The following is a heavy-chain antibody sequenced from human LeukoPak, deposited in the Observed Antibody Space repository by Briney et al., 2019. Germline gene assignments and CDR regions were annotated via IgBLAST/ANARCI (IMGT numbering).Heavy chain of an antibody. CDR3: ARGRVDIVVVPAGIGLHY. CDR1: GGSISSYY. D-gene: IGHD2-2*02. CDR2: IYYSGST. V-gene: IGHV4-59*12. Sequence: SETLSLTCTVSGGSISSYYWSWIRQPPGKGLEWIGYIYYSGSTNYNPSLKSRVTISVDTSKNQFSLKLSSVTAADTAVYYCARGRVDIVVVPAGIGLHYWGQGTLVTVSS. J-gene: IGHJ4*02.